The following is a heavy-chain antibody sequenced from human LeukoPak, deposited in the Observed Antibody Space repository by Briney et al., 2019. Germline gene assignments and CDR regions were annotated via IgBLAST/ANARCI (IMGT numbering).Heavy chain of an antibody. CDR2: IDPSESYT. CDR1: GYTFTSYS. D-gene: IGHD6-19*01. V-gene: IGHV5-10-1*01. J-gene: IGHJ4*02. Sequence: GESLKISCKGSGYTFTSYSISWARQMPGKGLEWMGWIDPSESYTNYSPSFQGNATISANKTISTAYLQWSSLKAADTAMYYCARRVVSSGWEDYWGQGTLVTVSS. CDR3: ARRVVSSGWEDY.